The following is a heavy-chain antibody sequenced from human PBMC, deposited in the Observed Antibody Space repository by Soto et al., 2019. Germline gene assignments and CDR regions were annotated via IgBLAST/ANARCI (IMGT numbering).Heavy chain of an antibody. CDR1: GDSVSSNSAA. Sequence: QTLSLTCAISGDSVSSNSAAWNWIRQSPSRGLEWLGRTYYRSKWYNDYAVSVKSRITINPDTSKNQFSLQLNSVTPEDTAVYYCARGLMVWNGVSGSYRPYPHNWFDPWGQGTLVTVSS. CDR2: TYYRSKWYN. D-gene: IGHD3-16*02. V-gene: IGHV6-1*01. CDR3: ARGLMVWNGVSGSYRPYPHNWFDP. J-gene: IGHJ5*02.